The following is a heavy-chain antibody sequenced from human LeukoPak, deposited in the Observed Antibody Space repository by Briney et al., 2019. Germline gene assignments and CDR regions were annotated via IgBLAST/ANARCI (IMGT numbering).Heavy chain of an antibody. CDR1: GGSISSYY. J-gene: IGHJ5*02. CDR2: IYYSGST. Sequence: SETLSLTCTVSGGSISSYYWSWIRQPPGKGLESIGYIYYSGSTNYNHSLKSRFTISVDTSKNQFSLKLSSVTAADTAVYYCARGHYGSGSPSNWFDPWGQGTLVTVSS. CDR3: ARGHYGSGSPSNWFDP. V-gene: IGHV4-59*01. D-gene: IGHD3-10*01.